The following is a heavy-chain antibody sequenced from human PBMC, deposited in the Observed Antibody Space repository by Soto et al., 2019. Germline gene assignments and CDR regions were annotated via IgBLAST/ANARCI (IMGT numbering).Heavy chain of an antibody. V-gene: IGHV3-23*01. CDR1: GFTFSSCA. Sequence: GGSLGLSCAASGFTFSSCAVSWVRQAPGKGLEWVSAISDSGGGTYYADSVRGRFTMSRDNSMNTLYLQINSLRAEDTAVYYCAKMNCGSAASYGCDYWGQGTLVTVSS. CDR3: AKMNCGSAASYGCDY. CDR2: ISDSGGGT. J-gene: IGHJ4*02. D-gene: IGHD2-21*01.